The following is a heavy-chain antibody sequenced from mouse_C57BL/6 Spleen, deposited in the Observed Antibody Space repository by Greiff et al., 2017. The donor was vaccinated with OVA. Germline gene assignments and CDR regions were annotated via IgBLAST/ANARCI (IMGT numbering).Heavy chain of an antibody. V-gene: IGHV1-81*01. CDR3: ARGGDGSSSHYYAMDY. CDR1: GYTFTSYG. J-gene: IGHJ4*01. Sequence: VQLQESGAELARPGASVKLSCKASGYTFTSYGISWVKQRTGQGLEWIGEIYPRSGNTYYNEKFKGKATLTADKSSSTAYMELRSLTSEDSAVYFCARGGDGSSSHYYAMDYWGQGTSVTVSS. D-gene: IGHD1-1*01. CDR2: IYPRSGNT.